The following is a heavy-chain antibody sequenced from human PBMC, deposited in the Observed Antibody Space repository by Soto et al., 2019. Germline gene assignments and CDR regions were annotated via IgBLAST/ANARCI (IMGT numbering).Heavy chain of an antibody. CDR3: ARVNDDSSGIDY. Sequence: SETLSLTCTVSGGSISSGGYYWSWIRQHPGKGLEWIGYIYYSGSTYYNPSLKSRVTISVDTSKNQFSLKLSSVTAADTAAYYCARVNDDSSGIDYWGQGTLVTVPQ. V-gene: IGHV4-31*03. J-gene: IGHJ4*02. CDR2: IYYSGST. D-gene: IGHD3-22*01. CDR1: GGSISSGGYY.